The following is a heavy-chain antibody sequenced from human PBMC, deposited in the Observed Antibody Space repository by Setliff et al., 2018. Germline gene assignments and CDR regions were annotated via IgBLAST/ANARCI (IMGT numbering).Heavy chain of an antibody. CDR2: IYHSGGT. CDR3: ARDGDYFGSGNRFDP. J-gene: IGHJ5*02. Sequence: SETLSLTCTVSGGSISSSSYYWGWIRQPPGKGLEWIGTIYHSGGTNYNPSLKSRVTMSVDTSKNQFSLKVDSVTAADTAMYYCARDGDYFGSGNRFDPWGQGTLVTVSS. V-gene: IGHV4-39*07. D-gene: IGHD3-10*01. CDR1: GGSISSSSYY.